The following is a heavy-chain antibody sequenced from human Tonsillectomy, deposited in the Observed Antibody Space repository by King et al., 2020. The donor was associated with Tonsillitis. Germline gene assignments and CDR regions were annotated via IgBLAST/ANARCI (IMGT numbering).Heavy chain of an antibody. V-gene: IGHV4-31*03. D-gene: IGHD2-15*01. CDR1: GGSIGSGDHY. CDR3: ARYEGGVFDP. CDR2: VYYSANTYNPST. J-gene: IGHJ5*02. Sequence: VQLQESGPGLVKPSQTLSLTCIVSGGSIGSGDHYWSWIRQHPGKGLEWIGYVYYSANTYNPSTFYNPSLKSRVAISVDTSQNQFSLKLNSVTAADTAVYYCARYEGGVFDPWGQGTLVAVSS.